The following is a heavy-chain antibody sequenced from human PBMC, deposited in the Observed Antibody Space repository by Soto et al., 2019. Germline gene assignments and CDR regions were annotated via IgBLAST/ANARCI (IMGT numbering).Heavy chain of an antibody. Sequence: ASVKVSCKASGYTFTSYYMHWVRQAPGQGLEWMGIINPSGGSTSYAQKFQGRVTMTRDTSTSTVYMELSSLRSEDTAVYYCARDLGGTNDAFDIWGQGTMVTVS. CDR1: GYTFTSYY. D-gene: IGHD1-26*01. CDR2: INPSGGST. CDR3: ARDLGGTNDAFDI. J-gene: IGHJ3*02. V-gene: IGHV1-46*01.